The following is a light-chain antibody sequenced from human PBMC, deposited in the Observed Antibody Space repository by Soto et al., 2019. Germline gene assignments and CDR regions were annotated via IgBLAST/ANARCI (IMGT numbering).Light chain of an antibody. CDR2: SEN. Sequence: QSVLTQPPSASGTPGQRVTISCSGSRSNIGYNYVYWYQQVPGTAPKLLIYSENERPSGVPDRFSGSKSGTSASLAISGLPSEDEADYYCASWDDSLSVYVFGTGTKVTVL. CDR1: RSNIGYNY. V-gene: IGLV1-47*02. J-gene: IGLJ1*01. CDR3: ASWDDSLSVYV.